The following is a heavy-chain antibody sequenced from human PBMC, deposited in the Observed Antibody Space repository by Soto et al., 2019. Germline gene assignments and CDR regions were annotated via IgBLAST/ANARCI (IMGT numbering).Heavy chain of an antibody. D-gene: IGHD6-13*01. CDR1: GFTFTCYS. CDR2: VNSGGTGT. V-gene: IGHV3-23*01. J-gene: IGHJ3*02. CDR3: AKTIEQQLVRCAFDI. Sequence: EVQLLESGGGLVQPGGSLRLSCAASGFTFTCYSMNWVRQAPGKGLEWVSSVNSGGTGTYYAESVKGRFTISRDNSKNTVYLQMNSLRVEDTAIYYCAKTIEQQLVRCAFDIWGQGTMVTVSS.